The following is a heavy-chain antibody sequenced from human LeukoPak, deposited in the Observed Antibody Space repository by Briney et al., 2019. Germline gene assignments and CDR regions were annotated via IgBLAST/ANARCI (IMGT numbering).Heavy chain of an antibody. CDR3: IFTYYDSSGYPLWFDP. Sequence: GASVKVSCKASGYTFTSYGISWVRQAPGQGLEWMGWISAYNGNTNYAQKLQGRVTMTTDTSTSTAYMELRSLRSDDTAVYCCIFTYYDSSGYPLWFDPWGQGTLVTVSS. CDR2: ISAYNGNT. V-gene: IGHV1-18*01. D-gene: IGHD3-22*01. J-gene: IGHJ5*02. CDR1: GYTFTSYG.